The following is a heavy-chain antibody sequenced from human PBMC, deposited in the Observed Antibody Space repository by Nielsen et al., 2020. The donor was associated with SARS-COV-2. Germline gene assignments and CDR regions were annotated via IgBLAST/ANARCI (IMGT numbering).Heavy chain of an antibody. CDR2: ISWNSGSI. CDR1: GFTFDDYA. CDR3: AKDMGY. V-gene: IGHV3-9*01. J-gene: IGHJ4*02. Sequence: GESLITSCAASGFTFDDYAMHWVRQAPGKGLEWVSGISWNSGSIGYADSVKGRFTISRDNAKNSLYLQMNSLRAEDTALYYCAKDMGYWGQGTLVTVSS.